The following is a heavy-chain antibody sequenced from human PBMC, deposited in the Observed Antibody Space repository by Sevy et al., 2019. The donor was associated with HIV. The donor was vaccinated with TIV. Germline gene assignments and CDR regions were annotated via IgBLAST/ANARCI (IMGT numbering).Heavy chain of an antibody. CDR2: IWYDGSNQ. V-gene: IGHV3-33*01. Sequence: GGSLRLSCAASGFTFSSYGMHWVRQAPGKGLEWVAVIWYDGSNQYYADSVKGRFTISRDNSKNTLYLQMNSLRAEDTAVYYCARKGWDGYNIPIDCWGQGTLVTVSS. CDR3: ARKGWDGYNIPIDC. D-gene: IGHD5-12*01. J-gene: IGHJ4*02. CDR1: GFTFSSYG.